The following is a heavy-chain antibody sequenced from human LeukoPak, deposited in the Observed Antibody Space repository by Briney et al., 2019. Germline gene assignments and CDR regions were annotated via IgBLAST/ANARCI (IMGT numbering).Heavy chain of an antibody. D-gene: IGHD3-22*01. Sequence: GASVKVSCKASGYTFTGYYMHWVRQAPGQGLEWMGRIIPILGIANYAQKFQGRVTITADKSTSTAYMELSSLRSEDTAVYYCARAEIGGITMIELGAFDIWGQGTMVTVSS. CDR3: ARAEIGGITMIELGAFDI. CDR2: IIPILGIA. V-gene: IGHV1-69*04. CDR1: GYTFTGYY. J-gene: IGHJ3*02.